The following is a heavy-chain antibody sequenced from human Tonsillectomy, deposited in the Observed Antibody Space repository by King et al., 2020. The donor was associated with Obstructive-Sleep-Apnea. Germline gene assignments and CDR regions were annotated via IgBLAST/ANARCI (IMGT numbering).Heavy chain of an antibody. V-gene: IGHV3-30*04. Sequence: VQLVESGGGVVQPGRSLRLSCAASGFTFSSYAMHWVRQAPGKGLEWVAVISYDGCNKYYADSVKGRFTISRDNSKNTLYLQMNSLRAEDTAVYYCARAGQQLGIFDYSGPRALVTVSS. CDR1: GFTFSSYA. CDR3: ARAGQQLGIFDY. J-gene: IGHJ4*02. CDR2: ISYDGCNK. D-gene: IGHD6-13*01.